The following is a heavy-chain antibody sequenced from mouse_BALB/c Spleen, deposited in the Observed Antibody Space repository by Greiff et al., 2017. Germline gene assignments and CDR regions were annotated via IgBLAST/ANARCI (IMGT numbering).Heavy chain of an antibody. D-gene: IGHD4-1*01. CDR3: TRNWEDY. CDR1: GYTFTSYW. J-gene: IGHJ2*01. CDR2: IYPSDSYT. Sequence: VQLQQPGAELVRPGASVKLSCKASGYTFTSYWINWVKQRPGQGLEWIGNIYPSDSYTNYNQKFKDKATLTVDKSSSTAYMQLSSPTSEDSAVYYCTRNWEDYWGQGTTLTVSS. V-gene: IGHV1-69*02.